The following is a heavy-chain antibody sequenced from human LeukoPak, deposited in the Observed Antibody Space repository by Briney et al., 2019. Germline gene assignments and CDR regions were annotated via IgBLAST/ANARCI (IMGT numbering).Heavy chain of an antibody. V-gene: IGHV3-30*02. CDR2: IRYGGSNK. CDR1: GFTFSSYG. Sequence: GGSLRLSCAASGFTFSSYGMHWVRQAPGKGLEWVAFIRYGGSNKYYADSVKGRFTISRDNSKNTLYLQMNSLRAEDTAVYYCAKAWNFGKFDYWGQGTLVTVSS. CDR3: AKAWNFGKFDY. D-gene: IGHD1-7*01. J-gene: IGHJ4*02.